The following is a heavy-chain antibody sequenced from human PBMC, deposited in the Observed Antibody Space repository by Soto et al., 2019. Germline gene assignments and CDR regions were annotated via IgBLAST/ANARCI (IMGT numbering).Heavy chain of an antibody. CDR1: GFTFSDHY. CDR2: TRNKANSYTT. D-gene: IGHD5-12*01. V-gene: IGHV3-72*01. Sequence: PGGSLRLSCAASGFTFSDHYMDWVRQAPGKGLEWVGRTRNKANSYTTEYAASVKGRFTISRDDSKNSLYLQINSLKTEDTAVYYCARSPLPYSGYDYAGYYYYGMDVWGQGTTVTVSS. J-gene: IGHJ6*02. CDR3: ARSPLPYSGYDYAGYYYYGMDV.